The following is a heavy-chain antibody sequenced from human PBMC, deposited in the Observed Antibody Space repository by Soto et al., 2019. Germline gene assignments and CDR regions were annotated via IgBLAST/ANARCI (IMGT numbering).Heavy chain of an antibody. J-gene: IGHJ4*02. CDR2: INTDGSST. V-gene: IGHV3-74*01. CDR3: VRDRPGDQHYFDY. D-gene: IGHD2-21*01. Sequence: EVQLVESGGGLVQPGGSLRLSCAASGFVFSSDWMHWVRQSPGKGLVWVSRINTDGSSTAYADSVKGRFTISRDNAKNTVHLQMNSLRGEDTAVYYYVRDRPGDQHYFDYWGQGILVTVSS. CDR1: GFVFSSDW.